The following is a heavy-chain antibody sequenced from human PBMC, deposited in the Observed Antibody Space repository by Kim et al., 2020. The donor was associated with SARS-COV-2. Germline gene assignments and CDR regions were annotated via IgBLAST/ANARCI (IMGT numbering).Heavy chain of an antibody. D-gene: IGHD3-22*01. Sequence: GESLKISCKGSGYSFTSYWIGWVRQMPGKGLEWMGIIYPGDSDTRYSPSFQGQVTISADKSISTAYLQWSSLKASDTAMYYCARHRGTTYYYDSSGYYSDYWGQGTLVTVSS. J-gene: IGHJ4*02. CDR3: ARHRGTTYYYDSSGYYSDY. CDR1: GYSFTSYW. V-gene: IGHV5-51*01. CDR2: IYPGDSDT.